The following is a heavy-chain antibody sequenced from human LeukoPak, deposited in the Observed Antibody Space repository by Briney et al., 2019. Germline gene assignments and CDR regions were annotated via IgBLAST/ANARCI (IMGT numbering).Heavy chain of an antibody. J-gene: IGHJ4*02. V-gene: IGHV3-11*06. CDR3: ARDRAWLAY. Sequence: PGGSLRLSCAASGFTFSDYYMSWIRQAPGKGLEWVSYVSSSSSYTNYADSVKGRFTISRDNAKNSLYLQMNSLRAEDTAVYYCARDRAWLAYWGQGTLVTVSS. CDR2: VSSSSSYT. CDR1: GFTFSDYY. D-gene: IGHD6-19*01.